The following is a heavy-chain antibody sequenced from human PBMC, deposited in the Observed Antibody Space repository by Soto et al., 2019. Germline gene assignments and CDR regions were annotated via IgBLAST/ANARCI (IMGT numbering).Heavy chain of an antibody. J-gene: IGHJ4*01. Sequence: VGSLRLSCASSVFTFSSFWMSWVRHSPGKWLEWVANIKPDGSEKYYVGSVKGRFTISRDNAENSLYLQMNSQRGDDTAVYFCARVAYSNGWIFEYWGQGTLVIVSS. CDR3: ARVAYSNGWIFEY. CDR2: IKPDGSEK. CDR1: VFTFSSFW. V-gene: IGHV3-7*01. D-gene: IGHD6-19*01.